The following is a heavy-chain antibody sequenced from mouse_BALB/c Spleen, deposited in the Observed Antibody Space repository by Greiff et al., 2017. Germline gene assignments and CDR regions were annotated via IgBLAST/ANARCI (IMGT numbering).Heavy chain of an antibody. CDR2: IYPGDGST. J-gene: IGHJ3*01. Sequence: QVQLQQSGPELVKPGASVKMSCKASGYTFTSYVMHWVKQRPGQGLEWIGWIYPGDGSTKYNEKFKGKATLTADKSSSTAYMQLSSLTSENSAVYFCARDRFAYWGQGTLVTVSA. CDR3: ARDRFAY. CDR1: GYTFTSYV. V-gene: IGHV1S56*01.